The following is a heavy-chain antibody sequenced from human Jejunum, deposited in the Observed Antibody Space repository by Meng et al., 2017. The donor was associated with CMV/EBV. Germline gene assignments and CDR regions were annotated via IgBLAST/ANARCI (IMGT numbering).Heavy chain of an antibody. Sequence: QLGRDGGGVKVPGASLQVSCKASGYPFTNYGITWVRQAPGQGLGWMGWISAYNGNTNYAQKLQGRGTMTTDTSTSTAYMELRSLRSDDTAVYYCARVEVGITSGDYWGQGTLVTVSS. V-gene: IGHV1-18*01. J-gene: IGHJ4*02. CDR3: ARVEVGITSGDY. CDR2: ISAYNGNT. D-gene: IGHD1-26*01. CDR1: GYPFTNYG.